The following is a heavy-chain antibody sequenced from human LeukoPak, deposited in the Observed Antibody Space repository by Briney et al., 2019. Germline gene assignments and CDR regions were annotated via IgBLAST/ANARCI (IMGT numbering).Heavy chain of an antibody. J-gene: IGHJ4*02. D-gene: IGHD2-15*01. V-gene: IGHV3-23*01. Sequence: PGGSLRLSCAASGFTFSSYAMSWVRQAPGKGLEWVSGISAGGGSTYCADSVKGRFTISRDSSKNILYLQMNSLRAEDTAVYYCATIRGQYCSGGSCYGPDYWGQGTLVTVSS. CDR1: GFTFSSYA. CDR3: ATIRGQYCSGGSCYGPDY. CDR2: ISAGGGST.